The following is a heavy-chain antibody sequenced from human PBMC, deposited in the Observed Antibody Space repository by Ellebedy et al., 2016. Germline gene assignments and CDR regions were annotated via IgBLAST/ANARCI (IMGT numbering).Heavy chain of an antibody. CDR1: GYTFTSYG. CDR3: ARLSYYYYYGMDV. CDR2: ISAYNGNT. Sequence: ASVKVSCXASGYTFTSYGISWVRQAPGQGLEWMGWISAYNGNTNYAQKLQGRVTMTTDTSTSTAYMELRSLRSDDTAVYYCARLSYYYYYGMDVWGQGTTVTVSS. V-gene: IGHV1-18*01. J-gene: IGHJ6*02.